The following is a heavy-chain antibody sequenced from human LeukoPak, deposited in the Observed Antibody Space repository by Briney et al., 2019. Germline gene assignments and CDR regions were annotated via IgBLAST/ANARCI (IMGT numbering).Heavy chain of an antibody. J-gene: IGHJ4*02. Sequence: PGGSLRLSCAASGFTFSSYAMNWVRQAPGKGLEWVSAISGSGGSTYYADSVKGRFTISRDNSKNTLYPQMNRLRVEDTAVYYCARKEIQIPLRYFDYWGQRSLVTVSS. V-gene: IGHV3-23*01. CDR3: ARKEIQIPLRYFDY. CDR1: GFTFSSYA. D-gene: IGHD3-9*01. CDR2: ISGSGGST.